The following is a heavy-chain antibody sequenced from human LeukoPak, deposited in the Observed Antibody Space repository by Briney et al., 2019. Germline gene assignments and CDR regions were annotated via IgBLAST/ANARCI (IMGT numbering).Heavy chain of an antibody. D-gene: IGHD5-18*01. CDR3: AQISVDTSRNRWSDFDS. J-gene: IGHJ4*02. CDR1: GFIFSTYA. Sequence: GGSLRLSCAASGFIFSTYAMTWLRRAPGKGLEWVSALSASGFNTYYADSVKGRFTISRDNFKNMLYLQMSSLRAEDTAVYYCAQISVDTSRNRWSDFDSWGRGILVTVSS. V-gene: IGHV3-23*01. CDR2: LSASGFNT.